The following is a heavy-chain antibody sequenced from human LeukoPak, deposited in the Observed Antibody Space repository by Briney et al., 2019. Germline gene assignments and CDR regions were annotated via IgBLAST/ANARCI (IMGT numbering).Heavy chain of an antibody. D-gene: IGHD2-2*01. CDR1: GFTVSSNY. V-gene: IGHV3-53*01. J-gene: IGHJ6*03. Sequence: GGSLRLSCAASGFTVSSNYMSWVRQAPGKGLEWVSVIYSGGSTYYADSVKGRFTTSRDNSKNTLYLQMNSLRAEDTAVYYCAKDQSRENYYYYYMDVWGKGTTVTVSS. CDR2: IYSGGST. CDR3: AKDQSRENYYYYYMDV.